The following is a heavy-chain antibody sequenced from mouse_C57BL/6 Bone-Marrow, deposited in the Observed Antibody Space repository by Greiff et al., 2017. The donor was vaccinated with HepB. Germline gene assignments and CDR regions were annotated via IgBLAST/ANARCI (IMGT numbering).Heavy chain of an antibody. CDR2: IYPSDSET. J-gene: IGHJ3*01. CDR1: GYTLTSYW. Sequence: QVQLKQPGAELVRPGSSVKLSCKASGYTLTSYWMDWVKQRPGQGLEWIGNIYPSDSETHYNQKFKDKATLTVDKSSSTAYMQLSSLTSEDSAVYYCASSGWLSPWFAYWGQGTLVTVSA. CDR3: ASSGWLSPWFAY. V-gene: IGHV1-61*01. D-gene: IGHD2-3*01.